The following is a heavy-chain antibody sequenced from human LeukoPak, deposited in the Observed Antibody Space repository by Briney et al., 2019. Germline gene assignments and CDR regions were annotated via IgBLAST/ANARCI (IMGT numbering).Heavy chain of an antibody. D-gene: IGHD3-16*01. Sequence: PGGSLRLSFAASGFTFSDYYMSWIRQAPGKGLEWVSVIYSGGSTYYADSVKGRFTISRDNSKNTLYLQMNSLRAEDTAVYYCARVGGSYAFDIWGQGTMVTVSS. CDR2: IYSGGST. V-gene: IGHV3-53*01. CDR3: ARVGGSYAFDI. CDR1: GFTFSDYY. J-gene: IGHJ3*02.